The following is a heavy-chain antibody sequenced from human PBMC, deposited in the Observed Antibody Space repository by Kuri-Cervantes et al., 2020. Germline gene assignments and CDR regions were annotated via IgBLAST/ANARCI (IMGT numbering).Heavy chain of an antibody. CDR3: AKEDIVVVPAAALGD. Sequence: GESLKISCAASGFTFSSYGMHWVRQAPGKGLEWVAVIWYDGSNKYYADSVKGRFTISRDNSKNTLYLQMNSLRAEDTAVYYCAKEDIVVVPAAALGDWGQGTLVTVSS. CDR1: GFTFSSYG. CDR2: IWYDGSNK. D-gene: IGHD2-2*01. V-gene: IGHV3-30*02. J-gene: IGHJ4*02.